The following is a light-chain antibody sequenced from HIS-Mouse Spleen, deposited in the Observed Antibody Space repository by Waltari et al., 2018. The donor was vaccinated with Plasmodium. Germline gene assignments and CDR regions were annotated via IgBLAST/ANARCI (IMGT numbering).Light chain of an antibody. J-gene: IGKJ4*01. CDR1: QSVSSY. V-gene: IGKV3-11*01. Sequence: EIVLTQSPATLSLSPGERATLSCRASQSVSSYLAWYQQNPGQAPRLLIDDASNRATGIPDRFSCSGSGTDFTLSISSLEPEDFAVYYCQQRSNWPPLTFGGGTKVEIK. CDR3: QQRSNWPPLT. CDR2: DAS.